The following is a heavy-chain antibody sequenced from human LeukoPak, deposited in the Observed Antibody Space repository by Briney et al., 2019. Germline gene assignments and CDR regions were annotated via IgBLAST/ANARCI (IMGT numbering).Heavy chain of an antibody. Sequence: GGSLRLSCAASGFTFGRYGMHWLRQAPGKGLEWVAVITYDGEETFYAGSLKGRFTIARDNAKCTLYLEMDRLRPEVTGLYLCAKMTNGSSWYEDNYFYYGMDIWGQGTTVTVPS. V-gene: IGHV3-30*18. D-gene: IGHD6-13*01. J-gene: IGHJ6*02. CDR3: AKMTNGSSWYEDNYFYYGMDI. CDR2: ITYDGEET. CDR1: GFTFGRYG.